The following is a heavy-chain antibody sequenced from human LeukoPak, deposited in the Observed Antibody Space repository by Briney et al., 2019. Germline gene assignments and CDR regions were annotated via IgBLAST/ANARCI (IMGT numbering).Heavy chain of an antibody. D-gene: IGHD3-9*01. Sequence: PSETLSLTCTVFGVSISSFYWGWIRQPAGKGLQWIGRIYTSGSTNYSPSLRSRVTMSVDTSKNQFSLKLNSVTAADTAVYFCARGPDWPIDSWGQGTLVTVSS. CDR2: IYTSGST. CDR3: ARGPDWPIDS. V-gene: IGHV4-4*07. J-gene: IGHJ4*02. CDR1: GVSISSFY.